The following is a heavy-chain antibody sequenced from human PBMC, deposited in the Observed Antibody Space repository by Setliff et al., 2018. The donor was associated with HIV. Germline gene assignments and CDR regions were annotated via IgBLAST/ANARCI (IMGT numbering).Heavy chain of an antibody. Sequence: PSETLSLTCVVSGFSISSGYYWAWIRQPPGKGLEWIGSIHHSGSTYYNPSLKSRITISVDTSKNQFSLKLSSVTAADTAVYYCAREVRDGYKYYFDYWGQGTLVTVSS. V-gene: IGHV4-38-2*02. D-gene: IGHD5-12*01. CDR1: GFSISSGYY. CDR3: AREVRDGYKYYFDY. CDR2: IHHSGST. J-gene: IGHJ4*02.